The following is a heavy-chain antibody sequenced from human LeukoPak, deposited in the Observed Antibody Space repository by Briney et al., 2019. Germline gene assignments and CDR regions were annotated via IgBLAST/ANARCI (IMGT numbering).Heavy chain of an antibody. CDR2: ISSSSSYI. V-gene: IGHV3-21*04. Sequence: TGGSLRLSCAASGFTFSSYSMNWVRQAPGKGLEWVSSISSSSSYIYYADSVKGRFTISRDNAKNSLYLQMNSLRAEDTAVYYCAKEDDIGRAFDIWGQGTMVTVSS. D-gene: IGHD3-9*01. J-gene: IGHJ3*02. CDR3: AKEDDIGRAFDI. CDR1: GFTFSSYS.